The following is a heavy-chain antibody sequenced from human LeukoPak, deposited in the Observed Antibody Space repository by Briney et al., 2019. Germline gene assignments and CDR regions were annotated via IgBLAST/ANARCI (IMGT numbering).Heavy chain of an antibody. Sequence: GGSLRLSCAASGFTFSNAWMSWVRQAPGKGLEWVGRIKSKTDGGTTDYAAPVKGRFTISRDDSKNTLYLQMNSLKTEDTAVYYCTTEVLRYFDWLDHYYYGMTSGAKGPRSPSP. CDR3: TTEVLRYFDWLDHYYYGMTS. D-gene: IGHD3-9*01. CDR2: IKSKTDGGTT. CDR1: GFTFSNAW. V-gene: IGHV3-15*01. J-gene: IGHJ6*02.